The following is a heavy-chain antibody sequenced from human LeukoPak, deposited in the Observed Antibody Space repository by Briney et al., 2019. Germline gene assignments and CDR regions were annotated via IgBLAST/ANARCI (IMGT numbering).Heavy chain of an antibody. Sequence: GGSLRLSCAASGFTFSTYWMHWFRQAPGKGLVWVSRIKSDGSTNYADSVKGRFTISRDNAKNTVSLQMNSLRPEDTGVYYCARAPSEIGGYYLEYFRHWGQGTLVTVSS. CDR2: IKSDGST. D-gene: IGHD3-22*01. CDR1: GFTFSTYW. J-gene: IGHJ1*01. V-gene: IGHV3-74*01. CDR3: ARAPSEIGGYYLEYFRH.